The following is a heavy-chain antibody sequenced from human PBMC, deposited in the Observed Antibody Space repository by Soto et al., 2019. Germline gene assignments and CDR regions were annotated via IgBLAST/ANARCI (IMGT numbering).Heavy chain of an antibody. J-gene: IGHJ3*02. V-gene: IGHV5-51*01. Sequence: PGESLKISCKGSGYSFTSYWIGWVRQMPGKGLEWMGIIYPGDSDTRNSPSFQGQVTISVDKSTSTAYLQWSSLEASDTAMYYCARHYRRYNGYDRDAFDIWGQGTMVTVSS. D-gene: IGHD5-12*01. CDR1: GYSFTSYW. CDR3: ARHYRRYNGYDRDAFDI. CDR2: IYPGDSDT.